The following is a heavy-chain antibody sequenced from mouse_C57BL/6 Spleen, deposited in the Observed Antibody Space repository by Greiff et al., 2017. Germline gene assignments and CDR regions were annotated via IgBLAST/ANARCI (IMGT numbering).Heavy chain of an antibody. V-gene: IGHV5-4*01. J-gene: IGHJ1*03. CDR2: ISDGGSYT. Sequence: DVQLVESGGGLVKPGGSLKLSCAASGFTFSSYAMSWVRQTPEKRLEWVATISDGGSYTYYPDNVKGRFTFSRDNAKNNLYLQMSHLKSEDTAMYCGARDPPGVWDFDVWGTGTTVTVSS. D-gene: IGHD4-1*01. CDR3: ARDPPGVWDFDV. CDR1: GFTFSSYA.